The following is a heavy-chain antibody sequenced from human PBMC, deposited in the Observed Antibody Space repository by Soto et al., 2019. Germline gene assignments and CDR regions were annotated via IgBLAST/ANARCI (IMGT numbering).Heavy chain of an antibody. V-gene: IGHV1-2*04. CDR3: ARETSSSWLWYFQH. CDR1: GYTFTGYY. D-gene: IGHD6-13*01. Sequence: QVQLVQSGAEVKKPGASVKVSCKASGYTFTGYYMHWVRQAPGQGLEWMGWINPNSGGTNYAQKFQGWVTMTRDTCISTAYMELSRLRSDDTAVYSCARETSSSWLWYFQHWCQGTLVTVSS. CDR2: INPNSGGT. J-gene: IGHJ1*01.